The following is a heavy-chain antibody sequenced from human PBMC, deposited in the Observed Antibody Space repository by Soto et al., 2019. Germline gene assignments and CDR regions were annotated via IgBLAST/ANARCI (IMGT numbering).Heavy chain of an antibody. CDR3: AGGGAGVEGYYGMDV. J-gene: IGHJ6*02. D-gene: IGHD3-3*01. Sequence: QVQLVQSGAEVKKPGASVKVSCKASGYTFTTYSMHWVRQAPGQRPEWMAWTNAGKGNTKYSQKFQGRTTITRDTTASTAYIERSRPGCEVTAVYFFAGGGAGVEGYYGMDVWGQGTTVT. CDR2: TNAGKGNT. V-gene: IGHV1-3*01. CDR1: GYTFTTYS.